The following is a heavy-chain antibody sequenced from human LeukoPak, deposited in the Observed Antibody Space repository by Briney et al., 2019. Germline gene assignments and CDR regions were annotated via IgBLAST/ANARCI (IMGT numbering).Heavy chain of an antibody. CDR3: AREGWYYGSGSYYNPHYFDY. CDR1: GGTFTSYA. D-gene: IGHD3-10*01. J-gene: IGHJ4*02. Sequence: SVKVSCKASGGTFTSYAISWVRQAPGQGLEWMGGIIPIFGTANYAQKFQGRVTITADKSTSTAYMELSSLRSEDTAVYYCAREGWYYGSGSYYNPHYFDYWGQGTLVTVSS. CDR2: IIPIFGTA. V-gene: IGHV1-69*06.